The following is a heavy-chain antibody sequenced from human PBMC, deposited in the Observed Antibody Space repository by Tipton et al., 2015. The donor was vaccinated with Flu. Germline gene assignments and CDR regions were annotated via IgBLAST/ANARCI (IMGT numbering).Heavy chain of an antibody. CDR1: GGTFSSYA. J-gene: IGHJ6*02. Sequence: QLVQSGPEAKKPGSSVKVSCKASGGTFSSYAISWVRQAPGQGLEWMGGIIPIFGTANYAQKFQGRVTITADESTGTAYMELSSLRSEDTAVYYCARGIVPAAIGGGTPYGMDVWGQGTTVTVSS. D-gene: IGHD2-2*02. CDR2: IIPIFGTA. CDR3: ARGIVPAAIGGGTPYGMDV. V-gene: IGHV1-69*01.